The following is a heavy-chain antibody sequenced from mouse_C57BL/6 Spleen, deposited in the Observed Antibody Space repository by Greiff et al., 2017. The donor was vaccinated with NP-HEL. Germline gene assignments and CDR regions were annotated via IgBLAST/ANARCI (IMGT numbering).Heavy chain of an antibody. J-gene: IGHJ2*01. V-gene: IGHV3-6*01. CDR1: GYSITSGYY. D-gene: IGHD2-4*01. CDR3: ARGIYYDYDGYFDY. Sequence: EVQLKESGPGLVKPSQSLSLTCSVTGYSITSGYYWNWIRQFPGNKLEWMGYISYDGSNNYNPSLKNRISITRDTSKNQFFLKLNSVTTEDTATYYCARGIYYDYDGYFDYWGQGTTLTVSS. CDR2: ISYDGSN.